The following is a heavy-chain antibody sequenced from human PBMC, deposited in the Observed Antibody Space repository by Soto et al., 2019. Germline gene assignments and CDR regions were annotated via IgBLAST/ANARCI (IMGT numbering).Heavy chain of an antibody. Sequence: QVQLVQSGAEVKKPGSSVKVSSRASGGTFSSDSITWVRQAPGQSLEWIGGLIPLFGAGNDAENLKDRLTLTADASAKTVFPELRSLRAEDTAKDYCARTIWGEAAASPRPFDIWGQGTVVTVS. V-gene: IGHV1-69*01. J-gene: IGHJ3*02. CDR2: LIPLFGAG. D-gene: IGHD7-27*01. CDR3: ARTIWGEAAASPRPFDI. CDR1: GGTFSSDS.